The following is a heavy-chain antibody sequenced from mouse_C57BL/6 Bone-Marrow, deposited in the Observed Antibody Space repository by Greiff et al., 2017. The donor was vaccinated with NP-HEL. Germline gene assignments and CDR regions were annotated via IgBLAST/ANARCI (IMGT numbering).Heavy chain of an antibody. Sequence: EVQVVESGGGLVQPGGSLSLSCAASGFTFTDYYMSWVRQPPGKALEWLGFIRNKANGYTTEYSASVKGRFTISRDNSQSILYLQMNALRAEDSATYYCARYGYDVRRDYYAMDYWGQGTSVTVSS. CDR2: IRNKANGYTT. J-gene: IGHJ4*01. D-gene: IGHD2-2*01. CDR3: ARYGYDVRRDYYAMDY. CDR1: GFTFTDYY. V-gene: IGHV7-3*01.